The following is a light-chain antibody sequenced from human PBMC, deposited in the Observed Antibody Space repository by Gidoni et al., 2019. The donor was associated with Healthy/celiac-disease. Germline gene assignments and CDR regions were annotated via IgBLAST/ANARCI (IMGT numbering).Light chain of an antibody. CDR1: QSISSY. Sequence: DIQMTQSPSSLSASVGDRVTITCRASQSISSYLNWYQQKPGKAPKLLLYAASSLQSGVPSRFSGSGSGTAFTLTISSLQPEDFATYYCQQSYSTPRFXGXTKVEIK. CDR3: QQSYSTPR. V-gene: IGKV1-39*01. J-gene: IGKJ4*01. CDR2: AAS.